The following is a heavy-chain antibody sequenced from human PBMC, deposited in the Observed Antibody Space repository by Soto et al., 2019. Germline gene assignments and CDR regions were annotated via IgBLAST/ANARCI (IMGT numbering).Heavy chain of an antibody. CDR1: GFTFSHYG. D-gene: IGHD2-15*01. CDR3: AKGSVLGYCTGGSCYGDAFDI. CDR2: ISYDGSHK. J-gene: IGHJ3*02. Sequence: QVQLVESGGGVVQPGRSLRLSCAASGFTFSHYGMNWVRQAPGKGLEWVALISYDGSHKHYEDSVKGRFTISRDNSDNTLYLQMSSLTTEDTALYYCAKGSVLGYCTGGSCYGDAFDIWGQGTMVTVSS. V-gene: IGHV3-30*18.